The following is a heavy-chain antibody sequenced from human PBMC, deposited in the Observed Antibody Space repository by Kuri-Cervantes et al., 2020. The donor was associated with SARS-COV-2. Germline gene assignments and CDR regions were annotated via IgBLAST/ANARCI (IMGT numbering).Heavy chain of an antibody. Sequence: GGSLRLSCAASGFTFDDYAMRWVRQAPGKGLEWVSGISWNSGSIGYADSVKGRFTISRDNAKNSLYLQMNSLRAEDTAVYYCARDDVAAAGKGYYYYGMDVWGQGTTVTVSS. CDR1: GFTFDDYA. D-gene: IGHD6-13*01. V-gene: IGHV3-9*01. J-gene: IGHJ6*02. CDR2: ISWNSGSI. CDR3: ARDDVAAAGKGYYYYGMDV.